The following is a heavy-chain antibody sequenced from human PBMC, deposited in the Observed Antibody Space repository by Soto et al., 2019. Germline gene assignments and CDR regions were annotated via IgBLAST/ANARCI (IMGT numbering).Heavy chain of an antibody. J-gene: IGHJ4*02. D-gene: IGHD5-18*01. Sequence: SETLSLTCTVSGGSISSHYWSWIRQPPGKGLEWIGYIYYSGSTNYNPSLKSRVTMSVDTSKNQFSLKLTSVTAADTAVYYCARGDTYFDYWGQGTLVTVSS. CDR3: ARGDTYFDY. CDR1: GGSISSHY. CDR2: IYYSGST. V-gene: IGHV4-59*11.